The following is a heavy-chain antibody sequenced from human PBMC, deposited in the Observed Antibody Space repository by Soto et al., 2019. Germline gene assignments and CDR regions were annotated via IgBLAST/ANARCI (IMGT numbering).Heavy chain of an antibody. CDR3: ARHAAMAPFDY. V-gene: IGHV4-34*01. CDR1: GGSFSGYY. Sequence: TSETLSLTCAVYGGSFSGYYWSWIRQPPGKGLEWIGEINHSGSTNYNPSLKSRFTISVDTSKNQFSLKLSSVTAADTAVYYCARHAAMAPFDYWGQGTLVTVSS. CDR2: INHSGST. J-gene: IGHJ4*02. D-gene: IGHD5-18*01.